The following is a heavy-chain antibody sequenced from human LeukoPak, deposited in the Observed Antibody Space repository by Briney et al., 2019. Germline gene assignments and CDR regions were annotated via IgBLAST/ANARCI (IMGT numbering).Heavy chain of an antibody. J-gene: IGHJ4*02. CDR2: IYSGGST. Sequence: GSLRLSCAASGFTVSSNYMSWVRQTPGKGLEWVSVIYSGGSTYYADSVKGRFTISRDNSKNTLYLQMNSLRAEDTAVYYCASLSGSGYYFDYWGQGTLVTVSS. D-gene: IGHD3-22*01. CDR1: GFTVSSNY. V-gene: IGHV3-53*01. CDR3: ASLSGSGYYFDY.